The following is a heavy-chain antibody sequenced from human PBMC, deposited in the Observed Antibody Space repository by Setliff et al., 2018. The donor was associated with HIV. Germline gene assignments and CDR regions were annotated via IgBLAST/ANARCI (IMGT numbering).Heavy chain of an antibody. CDR1: GYTFISYD. V-gene: IGHV1-8*02. CDR3: ARGYTNVEMATTYYFYLDV. J-gene: IGHJ6*03. CDR2: MNPKSGNT. D-gene: IGHD5-12*01. Sequence: SVKVSCKASGYTFISYDINWVRQAPGQGLEWLGWMNPKSGNTAYAQKFQGRVTMIRDTSRSTAYMEVTGLRFEDTAVYYCARGYTNVEMATTYYFYLDVWGVGTAVTVTS.